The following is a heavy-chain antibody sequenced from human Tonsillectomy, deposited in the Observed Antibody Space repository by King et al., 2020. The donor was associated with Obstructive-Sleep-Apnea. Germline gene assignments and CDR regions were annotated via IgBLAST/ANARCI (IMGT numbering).Heavy chain of an antibody. D-gene: IGHD2-21*02. CDR2: ISYDGSNK. CDR1: GFTFSSYA. Sequence: VQLVESGGGVVQPGRSLRLFCAASGFTFSSYAMHWVRQAPGKGLEWVAVISYDGSNKHYADSVKGRFTISRANSKNTLYLQMNSLRAEDTAVYYCARARALEIVVVTRPFDYWDQGTLVTVSS. CDR3: ARARALEIVVVTRPFDY. V-gene: IGHV3-30-3*01. J-gene: IGHJ4*02.